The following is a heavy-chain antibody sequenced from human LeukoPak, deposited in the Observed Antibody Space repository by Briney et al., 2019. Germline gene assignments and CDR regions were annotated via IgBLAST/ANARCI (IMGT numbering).Heavy chain of an antibody. CDR1: GGSFSGYY. D-gene: IGHD4-11*01. CDR3: ARRRTTVTSFDY. J-gene: IGHJ4*02. V-gene: IGHV4-34*01. Sequence: SETLSLTCAVYGGSFSGYYWSWIRQPPGKGLEWIGEINHSGSTSYNPSLKSRVAISVDTSKNQFSLKLSSVTAADTAVYYCARRRTTVTSFDYWGQGTLVTVSS. CDR2: INHSGST.